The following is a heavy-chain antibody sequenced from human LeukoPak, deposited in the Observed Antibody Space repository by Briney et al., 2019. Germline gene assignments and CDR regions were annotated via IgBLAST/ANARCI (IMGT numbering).Heavy chain of an antibody. CDR3: ARSSVVVIDFDY. D-gene: IGHD3-22*01. Sequence: GGSLRLSCAATGFTFRSYEMNWVRQVPGNGLALVSYISSSGSTIYYADSVKGRFTISRDNAKNSLYLQMNSLRAEDTAVYYCARSSVVVIDFDYWGQGTLVTVSS. V-gene: IGHV3-48*03. CDR2: ISSSGSTI. CDR1: GFTFRSYE. J-gene: IGHJ4*02.